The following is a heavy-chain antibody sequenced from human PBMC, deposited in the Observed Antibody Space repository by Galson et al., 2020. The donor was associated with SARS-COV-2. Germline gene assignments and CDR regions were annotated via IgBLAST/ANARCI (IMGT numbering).Heavy chain of an antibody. CDR1: GFTFSDYY. CDR3: ARGSSGSLRWFDP. V-gene: IGHV3-11*01. Sequence: GGSLRLSCAASGFTFSDYYMSWIRLAPGKRLEWVSYISSRGNSIYYADSVKGRFTISRDNAKNSLSLQMNSLRLEDTAVYYCARGSSGSLRWFDPWGQGIQVTVSS. D-gene: IGHD6-19*01. CDR2: ISSRGNSI. J-gene: IGHJ5*02.